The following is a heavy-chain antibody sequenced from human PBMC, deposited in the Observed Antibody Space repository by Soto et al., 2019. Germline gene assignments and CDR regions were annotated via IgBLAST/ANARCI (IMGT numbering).Heavy chain of an antibody. D-gene: IGHD6-13*01. Sequence: EMQLLESGGGLVQPGGSLRLSCAASGFTFSSYAMSWVRQAPGKGLEWVSAISGSGGSTYYADSVKGRFTISRDNSKNPLYLQMNSLRAEDTAVYYCAKGLAARSHFDYWGQGTLVTVSS. V-gene: IGHV3-23*01. J-gene: IGHJ4*02. CDR2: ISGSGGST. CDR1: GFTFSSYA. CDR3: AKGLAARSHFDY.